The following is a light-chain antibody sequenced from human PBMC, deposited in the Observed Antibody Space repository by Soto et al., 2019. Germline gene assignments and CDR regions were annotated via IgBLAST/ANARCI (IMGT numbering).Light chain of an antibody. CDR3: QQYNNWPWT. CDR1: QSAGNF. J-gene: IGKJ1*01. CDR2: GAS. V-gene: IGKV3-15*01. Sequence: KVMTQSPSTLSVSPGETASLSCRASQSAGNFLAWYQQKPGQAPRLLIYGASTRAPGFPARFSGSGSGTDFTLTISSLQSEDFAVYYCQQYNNWPWTFGQGTKVDIK.